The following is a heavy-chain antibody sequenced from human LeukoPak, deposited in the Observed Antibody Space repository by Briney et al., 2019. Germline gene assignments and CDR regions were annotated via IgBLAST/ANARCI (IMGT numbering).Heavy chain of an antibody. CDR1: GFTVSPNY. CDR3: ARRAGAYSHPYDY. D-gene: IGHD4/OR15-4a*01. J-gene: IGHJ4*02. CDR2: IYSGDSS. V-gene: IGHV3-53*01. Sequence: GGSLRLSCAAFGFTVSPNYMSWVRQAPGKGLEWVSVIYSGDSSYYADSVKGRFTISRDNSKNTLYLQMNSLRAEDTAVYYCARRAGAYSHPYDYWGQGTLVTVSS.